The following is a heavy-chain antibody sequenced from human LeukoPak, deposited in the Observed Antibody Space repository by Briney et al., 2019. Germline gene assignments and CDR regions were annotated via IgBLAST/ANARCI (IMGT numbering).Heavy chain of an antibody. CDR2: INPHSGGT. V-gene: IGHV1-2*02. D-gene: IGHD2-21*01. J-gene: IGHJ6*03. CDR3: ARDPSVAVYYYYMDV. CDR1: GYTFTGYY. Sequence: ASVKVSCKASGYTFTGYYIHWVRQAPGQGLEWMGWINPHSGGTNYAQKFQGGVTMTRDTSITTAYMELSSLRSDDTAVYYCARDPSVAVYYYYMDVWGKGTTVTVSS.